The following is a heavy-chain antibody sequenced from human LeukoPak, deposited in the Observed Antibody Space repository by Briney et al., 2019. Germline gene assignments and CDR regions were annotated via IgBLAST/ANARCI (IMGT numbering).Heavy chain of an antibody. CDR3: ARMPLGYCSSTSCYASYFDY. D-gene: IGHD2-2*01. CDR2: INHSGST. J-gene: IGHJ4*02. V-gene: IGHV4-34*01. CDR1: GGSFSGYY. Sequence: SETLSLTCAVYGGSFSGYYWSWIRQPPGKGLEWIGEINHSGSTNYNPSLKSRVTISVDTSKNQFSLKLSSVTAEDTAVYYCARMPLGYCSSTSCYASYFDYWGQGTLVTVSS.